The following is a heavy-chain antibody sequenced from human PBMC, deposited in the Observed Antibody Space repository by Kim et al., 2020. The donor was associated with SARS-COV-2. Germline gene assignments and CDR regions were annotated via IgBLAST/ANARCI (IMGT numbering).Heavy chain of an antibody. CDR2: IYYTGST. J-gene: IGHJ4*02. Sequence: SETLSLMCTVSGGSVNGYYWSWFRQPPGKGLEWIGFIYYTGSTNYNPSLKSRVTMSVNTPKNQFSLKLSSVTAADTAVYYCARYIVATHNFDFWGQGTLVTVSS. D-gene: IGHD5-12*01. CDR3: ARYIVATHNFDF. V-gene: IGHV4-59*08. CDR1: GGSVNGYY.